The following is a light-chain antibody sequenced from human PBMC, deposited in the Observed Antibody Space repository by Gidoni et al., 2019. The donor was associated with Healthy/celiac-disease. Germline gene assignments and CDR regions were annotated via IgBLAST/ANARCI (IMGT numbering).Light chain of an antibody. Sequence: EIVMTQSPAPLSVSPGERATLSCRASQSVSSNFAWYQQKPGQDPRLLIYGASIRATGIPARFSGSRSGTEFTLTISILQSEDFAVYYCQQYNNWPPITFGQGTRLEIK. CDR1: QSVSSN. J-gene: IGKJ5*01. V-gene: IGKV3D-15*03. CDR2: GAS. CDR3: QQYNNWPPIT.